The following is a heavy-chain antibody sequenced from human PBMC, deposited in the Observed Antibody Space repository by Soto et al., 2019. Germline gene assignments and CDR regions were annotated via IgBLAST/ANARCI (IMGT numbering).Heavy chain of an antibody. V-gene: IGHV1-46*01. CDR1: GYTFTSYY. J-gene: IGHJ6*02. CDR3: ARDLVPPVDTAYYYYGMDV. CDR2: INPSGGST. Sequence: QVQLVQSGAEVKKPGASVKVSCMASGYTFTSYYMHWVRQAPGQGLEWMGIINPSGGSTSYAQKFQGRVTMTRDTSTSTVYMELSSLRSEDTAVYYCARDLVPPVDTAYYYYGMDVWGQGTTVTVSS. D-gene: IGHD5-18*01.